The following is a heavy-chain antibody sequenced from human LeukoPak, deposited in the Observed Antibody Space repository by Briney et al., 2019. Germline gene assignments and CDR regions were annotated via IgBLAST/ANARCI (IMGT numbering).Heavy chain of an antibody. V-gene: IGHV4-34*01. CDR2: INHSGST. J-gene: IGHJ4*02. CDR3: ARGVPPVGASPYFDY. CDR1: GGSFSGYC. Sequence: PSETLSLTCAVYGGSFSGYCWSWIRQPPGKGLEWIGEINHSGSTNYNPSLKSRVTISVDTSKNQFSLKLSSVTAADTAVYYCARGVPPVGASPYFDYWGQGTLVTVSS. D-gene: IGHD1-26*01.